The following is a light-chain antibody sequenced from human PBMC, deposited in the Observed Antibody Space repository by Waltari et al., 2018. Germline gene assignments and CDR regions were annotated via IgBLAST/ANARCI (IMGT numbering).Light chain of an antibody. CDR1: SSNIGSNT. Sequence: SSNIGSNTVNWYQQLPGTAPKLLIYNNYQRPSGVPDRFSGSKSGTSASLAISGLQSEDEADYYCATWDDSLNGRVFGGGTKLTVL. V-gene: IGLV1-44*01. CDR2: NNY. CDR3: ATWDDSLNGRV. J-gene: IGLJ3*02.